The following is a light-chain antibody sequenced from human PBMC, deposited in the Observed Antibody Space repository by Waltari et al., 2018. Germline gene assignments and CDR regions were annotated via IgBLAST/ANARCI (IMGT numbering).Light chain of an antibody. Sequence: QSALPQPASVSGSPGQSITISCTGTSVDIGAYSYVTWYHQRPGKVPKLIIYDLTERPSGVSNRFSGSKSGSTASLTVSGLQAEDEGLFYCSAYTSRGTLKFGGGTRVTVL. J-gene: IGLJ2*01. CDR1: SVDIGAYSY. CDR2: DLT. V-gene: IGLV2-14*03. CDR3: SAYTSRGTLK.